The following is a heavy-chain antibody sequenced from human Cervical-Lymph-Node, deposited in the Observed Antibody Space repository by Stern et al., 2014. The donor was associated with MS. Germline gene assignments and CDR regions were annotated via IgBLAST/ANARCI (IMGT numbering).Heavy chain of an antibody. CDR1: GFNFRSYA. D-gene: IGHD4-17*01. CDR3: AREDYGDYVGYFDY. Sequence: QVQLVESGGGVVQPGRSLRLSCAASGFNFRSYAMHWVRQAPGKGLEWVSVISYDGSNKFYADSVKGRFTITSEISKNTLFLEMNALRPEDTAVYYCAREDYGDYVGYFDYWGQGTLVTVPS. J-gene: IGHJ4*02. V-gene: IGHV3-30-3*01. CDR2: ISYDGSNK.